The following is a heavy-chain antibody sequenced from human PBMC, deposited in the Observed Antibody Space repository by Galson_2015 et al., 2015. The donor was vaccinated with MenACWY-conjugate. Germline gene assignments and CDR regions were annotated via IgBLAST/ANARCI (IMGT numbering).Heavy chain of an antibody. CDR2: INAGNGNT. Sequence: SVKVSCKASGYTFTSYAMHWVRQAPGQRLEWMGWINAGNGNTKYSQKFQGRVTITRDTSASTAYMELSSLRSEDTAVYYCARDRTIVGRGYFDYWGQGTLVTVSS. J-gene: IGHJ4*02. V-gene: IGHV1-3*01. CDR3: ARDRTIVGRGYFDY. D-gene: IGHD3-3*01. CDR1: GYTFTSYA.